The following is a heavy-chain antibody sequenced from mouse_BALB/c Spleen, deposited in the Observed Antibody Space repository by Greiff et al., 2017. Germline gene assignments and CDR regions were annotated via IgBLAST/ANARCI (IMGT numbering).Heavy chain of an antibody. D-gene: IGHD1-1*01. CDR1: GFTFSSYA. V-gene: IGHV5-9-3*01. Sequence: EVQRVESGGGLVKPGGSLKLSCAASGFTFSSYAMSWVRQTPEKRLEWVATISSGGSYTYYPDSVKGRFTISRDNAKNTLYLQMSSLRSEDTAMYYCARPYGSSYDGYFDVWGAGTTVTVSS. CDR3: ARPYGSSYDGYFDV. CDR2: ISSGGSYT. J-gene: IGHJ1*01.